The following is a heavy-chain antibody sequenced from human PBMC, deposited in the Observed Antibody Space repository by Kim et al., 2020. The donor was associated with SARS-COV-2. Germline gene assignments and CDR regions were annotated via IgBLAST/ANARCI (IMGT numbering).Heavy chain of an antibody. V-gene: IGHV3-30*07. J-gene: IGHJ4*02. Sequence: VTGRFTIPRDNSKNTLYLQMNSLRAEDTAVYYCARDRSAYCGGDCYSDYWGQGTLVTVSS. D-gene: IGHD2-21*02. CDR3: ARDRSAYCGGDCYSDY.